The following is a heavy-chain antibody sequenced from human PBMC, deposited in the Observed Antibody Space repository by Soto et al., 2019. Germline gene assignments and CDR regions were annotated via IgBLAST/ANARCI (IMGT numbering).Heavy chain of an antibody. J-gene: IGHJ5*01. D-gene: IGHD3-16*01. CDR1: GFTFSSYG. CDR2: ISYDGSNK. V-gene: IGHV3-30*03. CDR3: ARARGVDS. Sequence: QAGGSLRLSCAASGFTFSSYGIHWVRQAPGKGLEWVAVISYDGSNKYYADSVKGRFTISRDNSKNTVYLQMNSLRAEDTAVYYCARARGVDSWGQGTLVTVSS.